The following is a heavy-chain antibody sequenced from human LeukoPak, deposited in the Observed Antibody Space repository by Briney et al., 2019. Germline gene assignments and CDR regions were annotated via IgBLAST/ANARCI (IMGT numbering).Heavy chain of an antibody. J-gene: IGHJ4*02. CDR3: AGRRSSRTYYFDY. Sequence: SETLSLTCTVSGGSISSYYWSWIRQPPGKGLEWIGYIYYSGSTYYNPSLKSRVTISVDTSKNQFSLKLSSVTAADTAVYYCAGRRSSRTYYFDYWGQGTLVTVSS. V-gene: IGHV4-59*06. CDR2: IYYSGST. D-gene: IGHD1-1*01. CDR1: GGSISSYY.